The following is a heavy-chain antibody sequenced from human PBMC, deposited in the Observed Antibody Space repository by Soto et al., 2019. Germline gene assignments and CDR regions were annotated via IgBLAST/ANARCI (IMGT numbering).Heavy chain of an antibody. J-gene: IGHJ4*02. CDR3: AGGGVYDSGRYHY. CDR1: GFPFMTYW. Sequence: GSLRLSCEASGFPFMTYWMSWVRQAPGKGLEWVAHMKEEATEKYLDSVKGRFIISRDNAKNSLYLQMNSLRGDDTAVYYCAGGGVYDSGRYHYWGQGTLVTVSS. D-gene: IGHD6-25*01. CDR2: MKEEATEK. V-gene: IGHV3-7*01.